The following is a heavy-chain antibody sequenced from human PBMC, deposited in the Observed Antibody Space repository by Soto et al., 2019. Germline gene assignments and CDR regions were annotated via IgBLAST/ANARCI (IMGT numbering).Heavy chain of an antibody. CDR2: INHSGST. J-gene: IGHJ4*02. V-gene: IGHV4-34*01. Sequence: SETLSLTCAVYGGSFSGYYWSWIRQPPGKGLEWIGEINHSGSTNYNPSLKSRVTISVDTSKNQFSLKLSSVTAADTAVYYCARGPNLVLRYFDWLSPFDYWGQGTLVTVSS. D-gene: IGHD3-9*01. CDR3: ARGPNLVLRYFDWLSPFDY. CDR1: GGSFSGYY.